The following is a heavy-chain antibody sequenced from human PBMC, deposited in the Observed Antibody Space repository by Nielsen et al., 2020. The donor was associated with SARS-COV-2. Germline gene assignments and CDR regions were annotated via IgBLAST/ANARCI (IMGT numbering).Heavy chain of an antibody. CDR2: ISYDGSNK. CDR1: GFTFSSYG. V-gene: IGHV3-30*18. Sequence: GGSLRLSCAASGFTFSSYGMHWVRQAPGKGLEWVAVISYDGSNKYYADSVKGRFTISRDNSKNTLYLQMNSLRAEDTAVYYCAKDRYSSSWYRPYYYYYGMDVWGQGTTVTVSS. CDR3: AKDRYSSSWYRPYYYYYGMDV. D-gene: IGHD6-13*01. J-gene: IGHJ6*02.